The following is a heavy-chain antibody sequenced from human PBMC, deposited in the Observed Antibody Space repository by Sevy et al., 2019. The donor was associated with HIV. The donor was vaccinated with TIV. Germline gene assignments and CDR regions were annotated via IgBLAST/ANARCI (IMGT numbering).Heavy chain of an antibody. CDR1: GFTFSSYA. J-gene: IGHJ4*02. CDR2: INNNGGDT. CDR3: SKAPGRYVDIYMIE. D-gene: IGHD5-12*01. V-gene: IGHV3-23*01. Sequence: GGSLRLSCAASGFTFSSYAMTWVRQAPGRGLEWVSAINNNGGDTHYADSVKGRFTISRDNSRNTLYLQMNSPRVEDTAVYYCSKAPGRYVDIYMIEWGQGTLVTVSS.